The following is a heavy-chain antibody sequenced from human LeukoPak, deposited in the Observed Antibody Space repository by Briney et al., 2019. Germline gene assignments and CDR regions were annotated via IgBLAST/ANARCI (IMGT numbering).Heavy chain of an antibody. CDR1: GYTFTGYY. V-gene: IGHV1-2*02. Sequence: ASVKVSCKASGYTFTGYYMHWVRQAPGQGLEWMGWINPNSGGTNYAQKFQGRVTITRNTSISTAYMELSSLRSEDTAVYYCARGGAEGFDYWGQGTLVTVSS. D-gene: IGHD3-10*01. CDR3: ARGGAEGFDY. J-gene: IGHJ4*02. CDR2: INPNSGGT.